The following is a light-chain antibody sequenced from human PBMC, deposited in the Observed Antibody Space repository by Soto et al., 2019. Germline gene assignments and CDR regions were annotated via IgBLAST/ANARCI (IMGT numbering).Light chain of an antibody. V-gene: IGKV1-39*01. J-gene: IGKJ5*01. CDR1: QGISSS. Sequence: IQLTQSPSSLSASVGDRVTITCRASQGISSSLNWYQQKPGKAPKLLIYGASTLQSGVPSRFSGSGSGTDYTLTISSLQPEDFATYYCQQSYRTPTFGQGTRLEIK. CDR3: QQSYRTPT. CDR2: GAS.